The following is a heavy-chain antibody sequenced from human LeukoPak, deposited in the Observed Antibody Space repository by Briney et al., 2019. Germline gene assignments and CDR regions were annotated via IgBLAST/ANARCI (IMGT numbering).Heavy chain of an antibody. J-gene: IGHJ3*02. CDR1: RFTFSSYW. V-gene: IGHV3-74*03. Sequence: GGSLRLSCAASRFTFSSYWMHWVRQAPGKGLVWVSRINGDGSSTKYADSVKGRVTISRDNAKNTVYLQMNSLRAEDTAVYYCAKDYLGASHTFDIWGQGTMVTVSS. CDR3: AKDYLGASHTFDI. CDR2: INGDGSST. D-gene: IGHD1-26*01.